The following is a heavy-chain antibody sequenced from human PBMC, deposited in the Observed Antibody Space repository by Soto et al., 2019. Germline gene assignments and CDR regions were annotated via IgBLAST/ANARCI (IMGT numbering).Heavy chain of an antibody. D-gene: IGHD2-15*01. V-gene: IGHV4-59*08. CDR1: GGSISSYY. CDR2: IYYRGST. J-gene: IGHJ6*03. Sequence: SETLSLTCTVSGGSISSYYWSWIRQPPGKGLEWIGSIYYRGSTNYNPSLKSRVTISVDTSKNQFSLKLTSVTAADTAVYYCARRVLGYCSGGSCHGNYYYYYMDVWGKGTTVTVSS. CDR3: ARRVLGYCSGGSCHGNYYYYYMDV.